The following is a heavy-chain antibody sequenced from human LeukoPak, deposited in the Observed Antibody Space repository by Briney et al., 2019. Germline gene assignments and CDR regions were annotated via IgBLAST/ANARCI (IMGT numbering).Heavy chain of an antibody. V-gene: IGHV4-34*01. J-gene: IGHJ6*02. CDR1: GGSFSGYY. Sequence: PSETLSLTCAVYGGSFSGYYWSWIRQPPEKGLEWIGEINHSGSTNYNPSLKSRVTISVDTSKNQFSLKLSSVTAADTAVYYCASRRVSLKYLSALYYYYYGMDVWGQGTTVTVSS. CDR2: INHSGST. CDR3: ASRRVSLKYLSALYYYYYGMDV. D-gene: IGHD3-10*01.